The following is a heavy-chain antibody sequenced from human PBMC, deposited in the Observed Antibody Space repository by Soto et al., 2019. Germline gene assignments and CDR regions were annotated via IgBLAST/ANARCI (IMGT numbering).Heavy chain of an antibody. Sequence: QVQLVQSGAKVQTPGSSVKVSCKASGGTFSNYAISWVRQAPGQGLDWMEGLIRIFATTHYAQKFQDRVTIAADEAAGPAYMELTNLTFVYTAISYGLRVPSYFWGNYRQHGGLDPWGQGALV. D-gene: IGHD3-16*02. V-gene: IGHV1-69*01. CDR3: LRVPSYFWGNYRQHGGLDP. CDR2: LIRIFATT. CDR1: GGTFSNYA. J-gene: IGHJ5*02.